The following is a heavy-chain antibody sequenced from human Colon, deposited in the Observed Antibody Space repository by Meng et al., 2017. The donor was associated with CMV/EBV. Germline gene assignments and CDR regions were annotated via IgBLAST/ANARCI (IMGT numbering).Heavy chain of an antibody. CDR1: VYSFTTYA. CDR3: VRDYYDSSGASLDY. CDR2: IKTNSGDS. J-gene: IGHJ4*02. D-gene: IGHD3-22*01. Sequence: KSSVYSFTTYAINWVRQAPGQGLEWMGWIKTNSGDSKYAQGFTGRFIFSLDTSVSTAFLQINSLKVEDTAVYYCVRDYYDSSGASLDYWGQGSLVTVSS. V-gene: IGHV7-4-1*02.